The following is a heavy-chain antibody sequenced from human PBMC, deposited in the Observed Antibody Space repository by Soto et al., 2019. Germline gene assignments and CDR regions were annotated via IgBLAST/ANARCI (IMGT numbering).Heavy chain of an antibody. CDR1: GYTFNTYG. CDR3: ARMFTVDNSHYYMDV. V-gene: IGHV1-18*04. D-gene: IGHD1-1*01. CDR2: ISIHNGNT. J-gene: IGHJ6*03. Sequence: QAQLLQSGGELKKSGASVKVSCKASGYTFNTYGISWVRQAPGQGLEWMAWISIHNGNTNFAQKFQGRVTLTTDTSTSTANMELRSLRPDDTAVYYCARMFTVDNSHYYMDVWGKGTTVTVSS.